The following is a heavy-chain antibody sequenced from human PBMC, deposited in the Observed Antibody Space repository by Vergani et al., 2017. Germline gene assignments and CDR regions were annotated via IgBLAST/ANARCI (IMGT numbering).Heavy chain of an antibody. D-gene: IGHD4-23*01. V-gene: IGHV3-73*01. J-gene: IGHJ5*02. Sequence: EVQLLESGGGLVQPGGSLKLSCAASGFTFSGSAMHWVRQASGKGLEWVGRIRSKANSYATAYAASVKGRFTISRDDSKNTAYLQMNSLKTEDTAVYYCTRSPDYGGNFDSNWFDPWGQGTLVTVSS. CDR3: TRSPDYGGNFDSNWFDP. CDR2: IRSKANSYAT. CDR1: GFTFSGSA.